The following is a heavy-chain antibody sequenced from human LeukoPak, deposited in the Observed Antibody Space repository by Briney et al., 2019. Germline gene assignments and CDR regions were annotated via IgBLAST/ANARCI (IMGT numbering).Heavy chain of an antibody. J-gene: IGHJ3*02. Sequence: GASVEVSCKASGGTFSSYAISWVRQAPGQGLEWMGGIIPIFGTANYAQKFQGRVTITTDESTSTAYMELSSLRSEDTAVYYCARWSIAARPSASDIWGQGTMVTVSS. CDR3: ARWSIAARPSASDI. V-gene: IGHV1-69*05. CDR2: IIPIFGTA. D-gene: IGHD6-6*01. CDR1: GGTFSSYA.